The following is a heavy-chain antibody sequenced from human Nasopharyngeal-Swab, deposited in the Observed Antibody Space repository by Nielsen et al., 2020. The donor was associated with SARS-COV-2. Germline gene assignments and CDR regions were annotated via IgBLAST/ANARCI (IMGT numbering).Heavy chain of an antibody. Sequence: WIRQPPGKGLEWSGSIYYSGSTYYNPSLKSRVTISVDTSKNQFSLKLSSVTTADTAVYYCARLGYGDSNWFDPWGQGTLVTVSS. J-gene: IGHJ5*02. V-gene: IGHV4-39*01. D-gene: IGHD4-17*01. CDR2: IYYSGST. CDR3: ARLGYGDSNWFDP.